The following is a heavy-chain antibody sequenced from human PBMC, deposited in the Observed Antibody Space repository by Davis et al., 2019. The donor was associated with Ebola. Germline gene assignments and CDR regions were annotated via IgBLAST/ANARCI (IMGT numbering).Heavy chain of an antibody. V-gene: IGHV3-30*04. CDR2: ISNDGTDK. Sequence: GESLKISCVVSGFIFSGYGVHWVRQAPGKGLEWVALISNDGTDKDYADSVKGRFTISRENSQNTVYLQINSLRAEDTAMYYCARVSLSTRNYYGLDVWGEGTTVTVSS. CDR1: GFIFSGYG. CDR3: ARVSLSTRNYYGLDV. D-gene: IGHD5/OR15-5a*01. J-gene: IGHJ6*04.